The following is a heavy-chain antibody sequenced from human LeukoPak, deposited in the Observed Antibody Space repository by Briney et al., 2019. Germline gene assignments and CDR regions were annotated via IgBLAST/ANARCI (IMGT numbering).Heavy chain of an antibody. Sequence: GESLKISCQGSGYNFNTFWIGWVRQMPGKGLEWIGIIYPGDSDTRYSPSFQGQVTISADKSISTAYLQWSSLKASDTAMYYCARKYYDFWSGPDRPFDYWGQGTLVTVSS. CDR2: IYPGDSDT. CDR3: ARKYYDFWSGPDRPFDY. D-gene: IGHD3-3*01. CDR1: GYNFNTFW. J-gene: IGHJ4*02. V-gene: IGHV5-51*01.